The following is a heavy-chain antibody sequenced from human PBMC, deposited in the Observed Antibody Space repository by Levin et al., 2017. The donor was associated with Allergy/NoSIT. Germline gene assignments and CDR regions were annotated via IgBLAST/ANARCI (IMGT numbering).Heavy chain of an antibody. CDR1: GFSVRNHY. J-gene: IGHJ4*02. Sequence: LSLTCAASGFSVRNHYMTWVRQGPGKGLECVSVIYSDGSTYYADSVRGRFTISRDSFRNTLSLQMNSLRDDDTAVYYCTKGHYSGVYQWGQGTLVTVSS. V-gene: IGHV3-53*01. CDR3: TKGHYSGVYQ. D-gene: IGHD2-2*01. CDR2: IYSDGST.